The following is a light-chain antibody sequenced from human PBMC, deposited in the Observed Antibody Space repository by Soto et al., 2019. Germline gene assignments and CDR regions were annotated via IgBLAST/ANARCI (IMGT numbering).Light chain of an antibody. V-gene: IGKV1-5*03. Sequence: DIQMTQSPSTLSASVGDGVTITCRASQSVTNWLAWYQQKPGKAPKLLIYKASNLESGVPSRFSGSGSGTEFTLTISSLQPDDFATYYCQQYNTFPPYTFGQGTKLEIK. CDR1: QSVTNW. CDR2: KAS. J-gene: IGKJ2*01. CDR3: QQYNTFPPYT.